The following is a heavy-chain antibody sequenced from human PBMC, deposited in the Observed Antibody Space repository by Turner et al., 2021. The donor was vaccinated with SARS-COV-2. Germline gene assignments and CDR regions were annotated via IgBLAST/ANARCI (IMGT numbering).Heavy chain of an antibody. CDR3: ARHDSRNTNIIVVPRNWFDP. D-gene: IGHD3-22*01. J-gene: IGHJ5*02. V-gene: IGHV4-39*01. CDR1: GASIGSSRNS. Sequence: QLQLQESGPGLVKASETLSLTCTVSGASIGSSRNSWGWIRQPPGKGLEWIGSINYSGRTYYKSSLKSRVTISVDTSKNQISLKLSTVTAADTAKYYCARHDSRNTNIIVVPRNWFDPWGQGTLVTVSS. CDR2: INYSGRT.